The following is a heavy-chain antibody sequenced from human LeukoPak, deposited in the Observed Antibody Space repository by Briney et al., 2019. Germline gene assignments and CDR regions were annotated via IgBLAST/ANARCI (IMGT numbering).Heavy chain of an antibody. D-gene: IGHD3-10*01. CDR2: ISGSGVTT. CDR1: GFTFSSNA. Sequence: GGSLRLSCAASGFTFSSNAMSWVRQAPGKGLEWISIISGSGVTTYYADSLKGRFTISRDNSKNTLFPQMNSLRAEDTAVYYCAKNVVRTFDFWGQGTLVTVSS. CDR3: AKNVVRTFDF. J-gene: IGHJ4*02. V-gene: IGHV3-23*01.